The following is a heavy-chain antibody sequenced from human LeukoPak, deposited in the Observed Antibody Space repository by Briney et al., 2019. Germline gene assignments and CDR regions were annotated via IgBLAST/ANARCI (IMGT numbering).Heavy chain of an antibody. CDR3: ARRSQTTAGRGIDY. Sequence: SETLSLTCTVPGGSISSSSSYYWAWIRQPPGKGLEWIGTMSNIGRTYYNPSLKSRVTISGDTSKNQFSLKVISVTAADTAVFYCARRSQTTAGRGIDYWGQGTLVTVSS. V-gene: IGHV4-39*01. D-gene: IGHD6-13*01. CDR2: MSNIGRT. J-gene: IGHJ4*02. CDR1: GGSISSSSSYY.